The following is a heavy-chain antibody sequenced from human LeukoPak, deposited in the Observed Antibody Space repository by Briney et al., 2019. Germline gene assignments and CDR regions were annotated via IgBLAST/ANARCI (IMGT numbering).Heavy chain of an antibody. CDR2: IYYSGST. Sequence: SETLSLTCTVSGGSISSSSYYWGWIRQPPGKGLEWIGSIYYSGSTYYNPSLKSRVTISVDTSKNQFSLKLSSVTAADTAVYYCARIPSYSSGWYYYYYMDVWGKGTTVTISS. CDR3: ARIPSYSSGWYYYYYMDV. D-gene: IGHD6-19*01. V-gene: IGHV4-39*07. CDR1: GGSISSSSYY. J-gene: IGHJ6*03.